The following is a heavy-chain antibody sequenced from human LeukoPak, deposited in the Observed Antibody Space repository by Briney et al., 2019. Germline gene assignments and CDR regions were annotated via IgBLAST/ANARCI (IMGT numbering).Heavy chain of an antibody. CDR2: LGASGGNT. Sequence: GGSLRLSCAASGFTFSNYGMNWVRQAPGKGLEWVSALGASGGNTYYADSVKGRFTISRDNSKNMLYLQMNSLRAEDTAIYYCAKEAGSMLHCEYWGQGTLVTVSS. CDR3: AKEAGSMLHCEY. D-gene: IGHD2-8*01. J-gene: IGHJ4*02. CDR1: GFTFSNYG. V-gene: IGHV3-23*01.